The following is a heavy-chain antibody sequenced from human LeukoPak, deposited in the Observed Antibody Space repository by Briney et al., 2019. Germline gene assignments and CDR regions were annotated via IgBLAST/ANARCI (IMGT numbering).Heavy chain of an antibody. CDR2: VYYSGTT. CDR1: GGSISSYY. Sequence: KTSETLSLTCTVSGGSISSYYWSWIRQPPGKALEWIGSVYYSGTTSYNPSLKSRVTISVDMSKNHFSLRLRSVTAADTAMYYCARGTLYRGWSYYLDFWGQGSPVTVSS. J-gene: IGHJ4*02. D-gene: IGHD6-19*01. V-gene: IGHV4-59*12. CDR3: ARGTLYRGWSYYLDF.